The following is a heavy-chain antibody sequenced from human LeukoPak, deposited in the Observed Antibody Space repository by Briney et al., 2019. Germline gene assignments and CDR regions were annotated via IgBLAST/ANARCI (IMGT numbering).Heavy chain of an antibody. V-gene: IGHV4-30-4*01. Sequence: SQTLSLTCTVSGGSISSGDYYWSWLRQPPGKGLAWIGYIYYSGSTYYNPSLKSRVTISVDTSKNQFSLKLSSVTAADTAVYYCARVGDILTGFDAFDIWGQGTMVTGAS. CDR3: ARVGDILTGFDAFDI. J-gene: IGHJ3*02. CDR2: IYYSGST. D-gene: IGHD3-9*01. CDR1: GGSISSGDYY.